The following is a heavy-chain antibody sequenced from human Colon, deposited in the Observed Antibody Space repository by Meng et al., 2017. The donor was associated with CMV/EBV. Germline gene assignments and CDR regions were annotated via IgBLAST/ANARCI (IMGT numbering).Heavy chain of an antibody. CDR2: MTPKNGNT. D-gene: IGHD7-27*01. J-gene: IGHJ4*02. V-gene: IGHV1-8*01. CDR1: GYSVSSLD. Sequence: KGSCRPSGYSVSSLDIDWVRPATVQVLEWMEWMTPKNGNTDSSQKFQGRLTMTWDASISTAYMELSSLRFEDTAVYYCARGVDAGVDFWGQGTLVTVSS. CDR3: ARGVDAGVDF.